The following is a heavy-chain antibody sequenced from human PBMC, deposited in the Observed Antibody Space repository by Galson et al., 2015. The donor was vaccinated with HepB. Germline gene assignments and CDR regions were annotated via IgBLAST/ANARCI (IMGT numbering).Heavy chain of an antibody. CDR2: IIGSGGST. CDR3: ARDRVLRSLGYWYFDL. V-gene: IGHV3-23*01. J-gene: IGHJ2*01. Sequence: SLRLSCAASGITFSSYAMSWVRQAPGKGLEWVSGIIGSGGSTYYADSVKGRFTISRDNFKKMVYLQMNSLRAEDTAVYCCARDRVLRSLGYWYFDLWGRGTLVTVSS. D-gene: IGHD4-17*01. CDR1: GITFSSYA.